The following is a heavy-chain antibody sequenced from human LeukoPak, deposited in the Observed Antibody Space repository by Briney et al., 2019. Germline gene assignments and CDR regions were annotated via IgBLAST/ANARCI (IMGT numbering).Heavy chain of an antibody. CDR2: INHSGST. Sequence: MSSETLSLTCAVYGGSFSGYYWSWIRQPPGKGLEWIGEINHSGSTNYNPALKSRGTISVDTSKNHCSLKLSSVTAADTAVYYCAGYYYGSENYHNHPNFDYWGQGTLVTVSS. V-gene: IGHV4-34*01. D-gene: IGHD3-10*01. CDR3: AGYYYGSENYHNHPNFDY. J-gene: IGHJ4*02. CDR1: GGSFSGYY.